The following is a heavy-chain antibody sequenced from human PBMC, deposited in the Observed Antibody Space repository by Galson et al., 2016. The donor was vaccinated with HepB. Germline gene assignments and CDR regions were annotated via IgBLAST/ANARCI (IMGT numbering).Heavy chain of an antibody. CDR2: ISAYNGHT. Sequence: SVKVSCKASGYTFTSNGISWLRQAPGQGLEWMGRISAYNGHTRYSQKFQGRVTMTTDTSTSTAYMELRSLRSDYTALYYCARGGNFTVYFDYGMDVWGQGTTVTVSS. V-gene: IGHV1-18*04. J-gene: IGHJ6*02. CDR1: GYTFTSNG. D-gene: IGHD1-26*01. CDR3: ARGGNFTVYFDYGMDV.